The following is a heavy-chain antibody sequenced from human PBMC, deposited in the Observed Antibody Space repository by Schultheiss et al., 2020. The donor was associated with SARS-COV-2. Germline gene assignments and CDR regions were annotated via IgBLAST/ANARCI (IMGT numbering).Heavy chain of an antibody. CDR2: IYYSGSS. Sequence: ETLSLTCTVSGDSITSYYWSWIRQPPGKGLEWIGYIYYSGSSNYDPSLKSRVTISVDTSKNQLSLKLSSVTAADTAVYYCARETAVGSVFDYWGQGTLVTVSS. D-gene: IGHD6-13*01. CDR1: GDSITSYY. CDR3: ARETAVGSVFDY. J-gene: IGHJ4*02. V-gene: IGHV4-59*01.